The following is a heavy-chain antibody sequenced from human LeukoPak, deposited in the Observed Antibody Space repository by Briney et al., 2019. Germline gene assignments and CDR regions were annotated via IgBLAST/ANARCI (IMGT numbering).Heavy chain of an antibody. CDR1: GGSFSGYY. D-gene: IGHD2-8*02. CDR3: ARDLGSQGGVLNWFDP. V-gene: IGHV4-34*09. CDR2: INHSGST. J-gene: IGHJ5*02. Sequence: PSETLPLTCAVYGGSFSGYYWSWIRQPPGKGREWIGKINHSGSTNYKPYLKSRVTISVETSKKQCSLKLRSVTAADTAVYYCARDLGSQGGVLNWFDPWGQGTLVTVSS.